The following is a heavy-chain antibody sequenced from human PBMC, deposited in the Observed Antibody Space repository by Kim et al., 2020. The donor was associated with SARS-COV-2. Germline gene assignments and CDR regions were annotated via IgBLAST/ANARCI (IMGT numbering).Heavy chain of an antibody. D-gene: IGHD2-2*01. CDR1: GYTFTSYG. CDR2: ISAYNGNT. V-gene: IGHV1-18*04. CDR3: ARERATVKPSSLGYCSSTSCYRFSLPDV. J-gene: IGHJ6*02. Sequence: ASVKVSCKASGYTFTSYGISWVRQAPGQGLEWMGWISAYNGNTNYAQKLQGRVTMTTDTSTSTAYMELRSLRSDDTAVYYCARERATVKPSSLGYCSSTSCYRFSLPDVWGQGTTVTVSS.